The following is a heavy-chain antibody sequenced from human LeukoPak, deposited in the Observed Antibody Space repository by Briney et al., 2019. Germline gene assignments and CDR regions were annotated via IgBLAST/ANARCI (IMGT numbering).Heavy chain of an antibody. CDR3: ARTREQWQVLDY. V-gene: IGHV3-30*02. Sequence: PGGSLRLSCAASGFTFSSYGMHWVRRAPGKGLEWVAFIRYDGSNKYYADSVKGRFTISRDNSKNTLYLQMNSLRAEDTAVYYCARTREQWQVLDYWGQGTLVTVSS. CDR2: IRYDGSNK. D-gene: IGHD6-19*01. CDR1: GFTFSSYG. J-gene: IGHJ4*02.